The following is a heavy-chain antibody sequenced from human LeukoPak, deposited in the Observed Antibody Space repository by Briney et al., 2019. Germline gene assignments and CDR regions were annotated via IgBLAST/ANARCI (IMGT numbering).Heavy chain of an antibody. CDR3: ARGTGCSSTSCYVLWGEYFDY. CDR2: IFPIFGTT. D-gene: IGHD2-2*01. Sequence: ASVKVSCKASGGTFSSYAISWVRQAPGHGLEWMGGIFPIFGTTNSTQKFQGRVTITADESTSTAYMELSSLRSEDTAVYYCARGTGCSSTSCYVLWGEYFDYWGQGTLVTVSS. J-gene: IGHJ4*02. CDR1: GGTFSSYA. V-gene: IGHV1-69*01.